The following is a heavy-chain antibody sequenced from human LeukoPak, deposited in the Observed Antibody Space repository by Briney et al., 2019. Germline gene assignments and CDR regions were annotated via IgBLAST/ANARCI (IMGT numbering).Heavy chain of an antibody. J-gene: IGHJ4*02. CDR3: ARHEVMTTVIPTPDY. Sequence: GESLKISRKGSGYSFTSYWIGWVRQMPGKGLEWMGIIYPGDSDSRYSPSFQGQVTISADKSISTAYLQWSSLKASDTAMYYCARHEVMTTVIPTPDYWGQGTLVTVSS. V-gene: IGHV5-51*01. CDR1: GYSFTSYW. CDR2: IYPGDSDS. D-gene: IGHD4-17*01.